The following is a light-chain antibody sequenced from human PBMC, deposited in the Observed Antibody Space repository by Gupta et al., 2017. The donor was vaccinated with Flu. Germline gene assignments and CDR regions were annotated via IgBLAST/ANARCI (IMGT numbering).Light chain of an antibody. J-gene: IGKJ4*01. V-gene: IGKV1-17*01. CDR1: QGIGND. CDR2: AAS. Sequence: DIQMTQSPSSLPASVGDRVTITCRASQGIGNDLGWYQQKPGKAPKRLIFAASSLQSGVPSRFSGSGSGTEFTLTISSLQPEDFATYFCRQHNSYPLTFGGGTKVEIK. CDR3: RQHNSYPLT.